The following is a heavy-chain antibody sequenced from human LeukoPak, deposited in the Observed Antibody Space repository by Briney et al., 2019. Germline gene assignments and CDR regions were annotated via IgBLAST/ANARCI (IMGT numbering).Heavy chain of an antibody. V-gene: IGHV4-59*01. J-gene: IGHJ4*02. CDR3: ARVGSLYSGSWYFDY. CDR2: IYYSGST. Sequence: PSETLSLTCTVSGGSISSYYWSWIRQPPGKGLEWIGYIYYSGSTNYNPSLKSRVTISVDTSKNQFSLKLSSVTAADTAVYYCARVGSLYSGSWYFDYWGQGTLATVS. CDR1: GGSISSYY. D-gene: IGHD6-13*01.